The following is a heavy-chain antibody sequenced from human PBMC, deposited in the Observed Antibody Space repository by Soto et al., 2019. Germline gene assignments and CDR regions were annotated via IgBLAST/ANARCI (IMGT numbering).Heavy chain of an antibody. D-gene: IGHD3-22*01. V-gene: IGHV4-59*08. CDR1: GGSIGSYY. Sequence: SETLSLTCTVSGGSIGSYYWSWIRQPPGKGLEWIGYIYYSGSTNYNPSLKSRVTISVDTSKNQFSLKLSSVTAADTAVYYCARHSSGYYMGDWFDPWGQGTLVTVSS. CDR3: ARHSSGYYMGDWFDP. CDR2: IYYSGST. J-gene: IGHJ5*02.